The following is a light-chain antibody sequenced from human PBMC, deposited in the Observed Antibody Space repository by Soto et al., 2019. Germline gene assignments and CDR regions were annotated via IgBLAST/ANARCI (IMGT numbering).Light chain of an antibody. CDR2: SNN. J-gene: IGLJ2*01. CDR1: SSNIGSNT. V-gene: IGLV1-44*01. CDR3: AAWDDSLNGVV. Sequence: QSVLTQPPSASGTPGQRVTISCSGSSSNIGSNTVNWYQQLPGTAPKLLIYSNNQRPSGVPDRFSGSKSGTSASLAISWLQSEDEADYYCAAWDDSLNGVVFGGGTKLTFL.